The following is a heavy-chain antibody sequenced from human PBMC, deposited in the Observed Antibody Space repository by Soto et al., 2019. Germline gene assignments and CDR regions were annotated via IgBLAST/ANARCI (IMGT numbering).Heavy chain of an antibody. CDR2: IYYSGSS. CDR1: GDSITTSDYY. D-gene: IGHD3-3*01. CDR3: ARTVDFCSGYYPY. Sequence: SETLSLTCSVSGDSITTSDYYWSWIRQPPGKGLEWLGYIYYSGSSYYNPSLKSRATISVDTSTNQFSLKLSSVTTADTAMYYCARTVDFCSGYYPYWGTGTLVTVSS. V-gene: IGHV4-30-4*01. J-gene: IGHJ4*02.